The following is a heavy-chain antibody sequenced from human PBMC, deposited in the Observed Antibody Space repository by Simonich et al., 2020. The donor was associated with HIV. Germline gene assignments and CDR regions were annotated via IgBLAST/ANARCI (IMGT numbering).Heavy chain of an antibody. CDR1: GYTFIGFY. V-gene: IGHV1-2*06. D-gene: IGHD3-3*01. CDR3: ARSRSGPFDAFDI. J-gene: IGHJ3*02. CDR2: FNPNSGGT. Sequence: QVQLVQSGAEVKKPGASVKVSCKASGYTFIGFYMHWVRQAPGQGLEWWGRFNPNSGGTNYAQKFQGRVTMTRDTSISTAYMELSRLRSDDTAVYYCARSRSGPFDAFDIWGQGTMVTVSS.